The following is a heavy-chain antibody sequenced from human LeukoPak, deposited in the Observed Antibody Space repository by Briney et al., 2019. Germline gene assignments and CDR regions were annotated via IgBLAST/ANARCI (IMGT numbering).Heavy chain of an antibody. CDR2: INPNSGAT. D-gene: IGHD2-2*01. J-gene: IGHJ5*02. CDR3: ARDGGWYQLLWWFDP. CDR1: GYTFTGYY. Sequence: ASVEVSCKASGYTFTGYYMHWVRQAPGRGLEWMGWINPNSGATKYAQRFQGRVTITRDTSISTAYMEVSRLRFDDTAVYYCARDGGWYQLLWWFDPWGQGTLVTVSS. V-gene: IGHV1-2*02.